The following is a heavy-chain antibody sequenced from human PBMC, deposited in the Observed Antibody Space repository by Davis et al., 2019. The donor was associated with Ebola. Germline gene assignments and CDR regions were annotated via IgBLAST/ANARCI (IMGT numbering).Heavy chain of an antibody. CDR1: EYTFTSYD. D-gene: IGHD6-13*01. CDR3: ARAAAGTRFDY. J-gene: IGHJ4*02. CDR2: MNPKSGNT. Sequence: AASVKVSCKASEYTFTSYDINWVRQATGQGLEWVGWMNPKSGNTGYAEKFQGRVTITADKSTSTAYMELSSLRSEDTAVYYCARAAAGTRFDYWGQGTLVTVSS. V-gene: IGHV1-8*01.